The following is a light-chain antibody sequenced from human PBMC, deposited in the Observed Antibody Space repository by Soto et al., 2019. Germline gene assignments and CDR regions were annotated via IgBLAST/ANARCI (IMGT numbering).Light chain of an antibody. Sequence: DIQLTQSPSSLSASLGDRVTITCRASQRISTYLNWYQQKPGKAPNLLIYAASSLQSGVPSRFSGSGTGTDFTLTISSLQPDDFATYYCQHYNSYSEAFGQGTKVDIK. CDR2: AAS. V-gene: IGKV1-39*01. CDR1: QRISTY. J-gene: IGKJ1*01. CDR3: QHYNSYSEA.